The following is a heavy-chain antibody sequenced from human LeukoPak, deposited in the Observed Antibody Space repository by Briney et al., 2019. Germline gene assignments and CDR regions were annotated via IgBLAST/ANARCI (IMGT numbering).Heavy chain of an antibody. CDR3: ARDNDSSGYYYSYYYYMDV. V-gene: IGHV3-66*02. CDR1: GFTVSSNY. D-gene: IGHD3-22*01. Sequence: PGGSLRLSCAASGFTVSSNYMSWVHQAPGKGLEWVSVIYSGGSTYYADSVKGRFTISRDNSKNTLYLQMNSLRAEDTAVYYCARDNDSSGYYYSYYYYMDVWGKGTTVTVSS. CDR2: IYSGGST. J-gene: IGHJ6*03.